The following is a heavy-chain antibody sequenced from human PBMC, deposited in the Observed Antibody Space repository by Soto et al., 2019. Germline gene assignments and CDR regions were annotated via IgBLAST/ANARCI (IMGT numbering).Heavy chain of an antibody. J-gene: IGHJ6*02. CDR3: ASQSSSVYYYYGMDV. Sequence: GESLKISCKGSGYSFTSYWIGWVRQMPGKGLEWMGIIYPGDSDTRYSPSFQGQVTISADKSISTAYLQWSSLKASDTAMYYCASQSSSVYYYYGMDVWGQGTTVTV. V-gene: IGHV5-51*01. CDR1: GYSFTSYW. CDR2: IYPGDSDT. D-gene: IGHD6-6*01.